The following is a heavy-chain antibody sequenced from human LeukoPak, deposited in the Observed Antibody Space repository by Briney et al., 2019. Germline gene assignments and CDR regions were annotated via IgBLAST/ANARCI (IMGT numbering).Heavy chain of an antibody. CDR2: ISNSGGST. D-gene: IGHD6-19*01. CDR1: GFTFSTYA. CDR3: AKASITVAGTYFDY. J-gene: IGHJ4*02. V-gene: IGHV3-23*01. Sequence: HPGGSLRLSCAASGFTFSTYAMNWGRQAPGKGLEWVSVISNSGGSTVYADSVKGRFTISRDNSKNTLYLQVKSLRAEDTAVYYCAKASITVAGTYFDYWGQGTLVTVCS.